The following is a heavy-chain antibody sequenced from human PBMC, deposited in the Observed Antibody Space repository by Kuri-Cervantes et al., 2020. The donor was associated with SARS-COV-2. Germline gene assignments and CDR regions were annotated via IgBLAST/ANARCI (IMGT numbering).Heavy chain of an antibody. Sequence: GGSLRLSCAASGFTFISYAMHWVRQAPGKGLEWVAVISYDGSNKYFAESVKGRFTISRDNSKNILYLQMSSLRAEDTAMYYCAKDGAGAYDFWGQGTLVTVSS. CDR2: ISYDGSNK. CDR3: AKDGAGAYDF. V-gene: IGHV3-30-3*01. J-gene: IGHJ4*02. D-gene: IGHD4/OR15-4a*01. CDR1: GFTFISYA.